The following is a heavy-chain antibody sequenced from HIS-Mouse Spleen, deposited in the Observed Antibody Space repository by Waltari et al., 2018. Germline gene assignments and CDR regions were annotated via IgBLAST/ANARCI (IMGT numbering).Heavy chain of an antibody. V-gene: IGHV4-34*01. J-gene: IGHJ3*02. CDR1: GGSFRGYY. D-gene: IGHD6-13*01. CDR2: INHSGST. CDR3: ASPVGEQQLVGRRFAFDI. Sequence: QVQLQQWGAGLLKPSETLSLTCAVYGGSFRGYYWSWIRQPPGKGLEWIGEINHSGSTNYNPSLKSRVTISVDTSKNQFSLKLSSVTAADTAVYYCASPVGEQQLVGRRFAFDIWGQGTMVTVSS.